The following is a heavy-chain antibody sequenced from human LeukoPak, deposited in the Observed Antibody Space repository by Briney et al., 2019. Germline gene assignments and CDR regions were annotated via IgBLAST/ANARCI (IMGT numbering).Heavy chain of an antibody. Sequence: PGGSLRLSCAASGFTFSSYSMNWVRQAPGKGLEWVSYISSSSSTIYYADSVKGQFTISRDNAKNSLYLQMNSLRAEDTAVYYCAKCRYDSSGYYHYYYYYGMDVWGQGTTVTVSS. CDR3: AKCRYDSSGYYHYYYYYGMDV. V-gene: IGHV3-48*04. J-gene: IGHJ6*02. D-gene: IGHD3-22*01. CDR2: ISSSSSTI. CDR1: GFTFSSYS.